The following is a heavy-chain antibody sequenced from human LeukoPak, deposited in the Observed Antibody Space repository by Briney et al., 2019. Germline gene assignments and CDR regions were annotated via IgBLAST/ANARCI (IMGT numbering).Heavy chain of an antibody. D-gene: IGHD3-10*01. Sequence: ASVKVSCKASGYTFTGYYMHWVRQAPGQGLEWMGWINPNSGGTNYVQKFQGRVTMTRDTSISTANMELSRLTSDDTAVYYCARWGYGELRNVFDIWGQGTMVTVSS. CDR3: ARWGYGELRNVFDI. V-gene: IGHV1-2*02. CDR2: INPNSGGT. J-gene: IGHJ3*02. CDR1: GYTFTGYY.